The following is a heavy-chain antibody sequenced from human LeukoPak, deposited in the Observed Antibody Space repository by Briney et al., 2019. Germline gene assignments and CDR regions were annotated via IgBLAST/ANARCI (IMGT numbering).Heavy chain of an antibody. Sequence: GGSLRLSCAAPGFTFSNYGMHWVRQAPGKGLEWVAVISYDGSNKYYADSVKGRFTISRDNSKNTLYLQMNSLRAEDTAVYYCAKDREKWGNYYYYGMDVWGQGTTVTVSS. CDR2: ISYDGSNK. J-gene: IGHJ6*02. V-gene: IGHV3-30*18. CDR3: AKDREKWGNYYYYGMDV. D-gene: IGHD1-26*01. CDR1: GFTFSNYG.